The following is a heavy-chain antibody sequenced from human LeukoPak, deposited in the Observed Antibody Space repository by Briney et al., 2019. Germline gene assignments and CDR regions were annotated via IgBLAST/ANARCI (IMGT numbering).Heavy chain of an antibody. CDR2: ISSSSSYI. D-gene: IGHD3-22*01. CDR1: GFTFSSFA. Sequence: GGSLRLSCAASGFTFSSFAMNWVRQAPGKGLEWVSSISSSSSYIYYADSVKGRFTISRDNAKNSLYLQMNSLRAEDTAVYYCAAGYYDSSGYYFGYWGQGTLVTVSS. V-gene: IGHV3-21*01. CDR3: AAGYYDSSGYYFGY. J-gene: IGHJ4*02.